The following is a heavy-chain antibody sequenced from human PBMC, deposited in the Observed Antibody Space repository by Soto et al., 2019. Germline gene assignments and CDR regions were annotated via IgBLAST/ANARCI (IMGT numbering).Heavy chain of an antibody. D-gene: IGHD3-10*01. Sequence: QVQLQESGPGLVKPSQTLSLTCTVSGGSISSGGYYWSWIRQHPGKGLEWIGYIYYSGSTYYNPSLKXPVXIXADPSKNQFSLKLSSVTAADTAVYYCARVYGGIVDYWGQGTLVTVSS. J-gene: IGHJ4*02. V-gene: IGHV4-31*01. CDR2: IYYSGST. CDR3: ARVYGGIVDY. CDR1: GGSISSGGYY.